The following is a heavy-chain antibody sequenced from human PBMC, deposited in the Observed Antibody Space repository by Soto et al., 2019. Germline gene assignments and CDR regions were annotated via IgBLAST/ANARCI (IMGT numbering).Heavy chain of an antibody. Sequence: PGGSLRLSCAASGFTFTRYSMNWVRQAPGKGLEWVSSISSTTNYIYYGDSMKGRFTISRDNAKNSLYQEMNSLRAEDTAVYYCARESEDLTSNFDYWGQGTLVTVSS. J-gene: IGHJ4*02. V-gene: IGHV3-21*06. CDR3: ARESEDLTSNFDY. CDR1: GFTFTRYS. CDR2: ISSTTNYI.